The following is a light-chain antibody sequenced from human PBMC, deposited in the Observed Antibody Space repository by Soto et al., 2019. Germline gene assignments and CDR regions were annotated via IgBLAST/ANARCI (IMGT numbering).Light chain of an antibody. CDR2: DVS. V-gene: IGLV2-14*01. Sequence: QSVLTQPASVSGSPGQSITISCTGTSSDVGGYNYVSWYQQHPGKAPKLMIYDVSNRPSGVSNRFSGSKSGNTASLTISGLQAEDDVDYYCSSYTSSSTLEYVFGTGTIVTV. CDR3: SSYTSSSTLEYV. J-gene: IGLJ1*01. CDR1: SSDVGGYNY.